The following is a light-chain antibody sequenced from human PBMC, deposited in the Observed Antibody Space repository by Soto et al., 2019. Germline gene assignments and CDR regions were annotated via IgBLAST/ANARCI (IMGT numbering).Light chain of an antibody. Sequence: EIVVTQSPGTLSLSPGERATLSCRASQSISTDHLAWYQQKPGQPPRLLIYGTSSRATGGIADRFSGSGSGTDFTLTISRLEPEDFADYYCEYYGSSITFAGGTKVDIK. CDR2: GTS. V-gene: IGKV3-20*01. CDR3: EYYGSSIT. CDR1: QSISTDH. J-gene: IGKJ4*01.